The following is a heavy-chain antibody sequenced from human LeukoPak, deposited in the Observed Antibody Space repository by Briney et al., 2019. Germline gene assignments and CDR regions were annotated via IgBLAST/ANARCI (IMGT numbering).Heavy chain of an antibody. CDR3: AKDRASGSGSYSYRGFDH. V-gene: IGHV3-23*01. CDR1: GFTFNNYA. J-gene: IGHJ5*02. CDR2: FSSGGDYT. Sequence: GGSLRLSCAASGFTFNNYAMSWVRQALGRGLEWVSAFSSGGDYTNSADSVKGRFTISRDNSRNTLYLQMNSLRAEDTAVYYGAKDRASGSGSYSYRGFDHWGQGTLVTVSS. D-gene: IGHD6-19*01.